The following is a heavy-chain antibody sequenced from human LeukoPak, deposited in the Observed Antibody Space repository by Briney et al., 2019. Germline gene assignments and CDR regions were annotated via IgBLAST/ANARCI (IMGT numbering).Heavy chain of an antibody. CDR2: IYYSGST. CDR1: GASISSSSYY. V-gene: IGHV4-39*01. CDR3: ARRWYYGSGSLPTPFDY. D-gene: IGHD3-10*01. Sequence: SETLSLTCPVSGASISSSSYYWGWIRQPPGKGLEWIGSIYYSGSTYYNPSLKSRDTLSVDTYKNQFSLTLSSVTAADTGVYYCARRWYYGSGSLPTPFDYWGQATLVTASS. J-gene: IGHJ4*02.